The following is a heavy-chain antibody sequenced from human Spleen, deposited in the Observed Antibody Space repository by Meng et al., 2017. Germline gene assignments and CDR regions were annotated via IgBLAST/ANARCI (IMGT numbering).Heavy chain of an antibody. CDR2: IYPGDSDT. CDR1: GYSFTNYW. V-gene: IGHV5-51*01. CDR3: ARQAPRDGYKILDY. Sequence: GESLKISCKVSGYSFTNYWIGWVRQMPGKGLEWIGIIYPGDSDTRYTPSFQGQVSISVDKSISTAYLQWSSLKASDTAMYYCARQAPRDGYKILDYWGQGTLVTVSS. D-gene: IGHD5-24*01. J-gene: IGHJ4*02.